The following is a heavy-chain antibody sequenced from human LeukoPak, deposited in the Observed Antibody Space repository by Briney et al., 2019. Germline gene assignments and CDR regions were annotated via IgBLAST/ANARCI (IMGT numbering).Heavy chain of an antibody. V-gene: IGHV3-30*18. D-gene: IGHD3-10*01. CDR3: AKDWGNYFASGSSYLDY. Sequence: PGGSLRLSCAASGFTFSSFELNWVRQAPGKGLEWVATMSYDGSNKNYADSVKGRFTISRDNSRNTLYLQMNSLRPEDTAVYYCAKDWGNYFASGSSYLDYWGQGTLVTVSS. J-gene: IGHJ4*02. CDR1: GFTFSSFE. CDR2: MSYDGSNK.